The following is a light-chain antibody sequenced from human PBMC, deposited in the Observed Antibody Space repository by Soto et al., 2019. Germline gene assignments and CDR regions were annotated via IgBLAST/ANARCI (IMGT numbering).Light chain of an antibody. CDR2: DDS. V-gene: IGLV3-21*02. Sequence: SYELTQPPSVSVAPGQTARITCGGNNIGSKNVHWYQQKPGQAPVLVVYDDSDRPSGIPERFSGSNSGNTATLDISRVEAGDEADYFCQVWDSSSDHYAFGTGTKVTVL. CDR1: NIGSKN. J-gene: IGLJ1*01. CDR3: QVWDSSSDHYA.